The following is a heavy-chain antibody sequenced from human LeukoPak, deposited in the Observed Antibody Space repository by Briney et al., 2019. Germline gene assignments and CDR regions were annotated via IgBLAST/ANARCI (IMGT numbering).Heavy chain of an antibody. D-gene: IGHD3-22*01. J-gene: IGHJ4*02. CDR2: ISGSGGST. V-gene: IGHV3-23*01. CDR1: GFTFSSYA. CDR3: AKFDSSGYPRAPLGY. Sequence: GGSLRLSCAASGFTFSSYAMSWVRQAPGKGLEWVSAISGSGGSTSYADSVKGRFTISRDNSKNTLYLQMNSLRAEDTAVYYCAKFDSSGYPRAPLGYWGQGTLVTVYS.